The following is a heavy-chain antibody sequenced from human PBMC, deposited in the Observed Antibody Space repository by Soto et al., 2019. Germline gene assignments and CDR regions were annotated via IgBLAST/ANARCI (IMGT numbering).Heavy chain of an antibody. D-gene: IGHD2-2*02. J-gene: IGHJ4*02. CDR3: ANLPTYCSSTSCYSVDY. V-gene: IGHV3-23*01. Sequence: GGSLRLSCAASGFTFSSYAMSWVRQAPGKGLEWVSAISGSGGSTYYADSVKGRFTISRDNSKNTLYLQMNSLRAEDTAVYYCANLPTYCSSTSCYSVDYWGQGTLVTVS. CDR1: GFTFSSYA. CDR2: ISGSGGST.